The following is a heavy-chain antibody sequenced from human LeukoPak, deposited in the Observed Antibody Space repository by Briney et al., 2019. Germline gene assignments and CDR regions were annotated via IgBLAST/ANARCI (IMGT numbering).Heavy chain of an antibody. J-gene: IGHJ4*02. Sequence: ASETLSLTCAVYGGSFSGYYWSWIRQPPGKGLEWIGEINHSGSTNYNPSLKSRVTISVDTSRNQFSVKLSSVTAADTAVYYCARTKHEYIWGSYTTERKYFFDYWGQGALVTVSS. D-gene: IGHD3-16*01. CDR2: INHSGST. CDR3: ARTKHEYIWGSYTTERKYFFDY. V-gene: IGHV4-34*01. CDR1: GGSFSGYY.